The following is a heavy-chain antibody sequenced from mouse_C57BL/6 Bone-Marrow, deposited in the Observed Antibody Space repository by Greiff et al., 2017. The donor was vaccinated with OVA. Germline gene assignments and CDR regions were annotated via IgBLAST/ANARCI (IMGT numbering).Heavy chain of an antibody. V-gene: IGHV1-50*01. J-gene: IGHJ3*01. CDR3: ARKGQLRPWFAY. D-gene: IGHD3-2*02. CDR1: GYTFTSYW. CDR2: IDPSDSYT. Sequence: QLQQPGAELVKPGASVQLSCKASGYTFTSYWMQWVKQRPGQGLEWIGEIDPSDSYTNYNQKFKGKATLTVDTSSSTAYMQLSSLTSEDSAVYYCARKGQLRPWFAYWGQGTLVTVSA.